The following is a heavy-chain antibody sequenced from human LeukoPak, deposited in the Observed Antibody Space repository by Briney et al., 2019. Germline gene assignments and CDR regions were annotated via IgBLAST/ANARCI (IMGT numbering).Heavy chain of an antibody. D-gene: IGHD3-10*01. CDR1: GYTFTGYY. CDR2: INPNSGGT. Sequence: ASVKVSCKASGYTFTGYYMHWVRQAPGQGLEWMGWINPNSGGTNYAQKFQGRVTMTRDTSISTAYMELSRLRSDDTAVYYCARVHGSGPPYYYYYMDVWGKGTTVTVSS. V-gene: IGHV1-2*02. CDR3: ARVHGSGPPYYYYYMDV. J-gene: IGHJ6*03.